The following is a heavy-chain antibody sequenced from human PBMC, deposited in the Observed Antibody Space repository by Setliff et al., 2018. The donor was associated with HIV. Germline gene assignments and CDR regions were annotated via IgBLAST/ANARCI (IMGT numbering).Heavy chain of an antibody. CDR1: GGSISSSDFY. D-gene: IGHD3-16*02. J-gene: IGHJ4*02. V-gene: IGHV4-31*03. CDR3: ASGWVRQSRRFGGVIVLPLFDY. Sequence: PSETLSLTCTVSGGSISSSDFYWNWIRQRPGKALEWIGYIHHSGSSSHNPSLKSRLTTSINASKSQFSLRLSSVTAADTAVYYCASGWVRQSRRFGGVIVLPLFDYWGQGTLVTVSS. CDR2: IHHSGSS.